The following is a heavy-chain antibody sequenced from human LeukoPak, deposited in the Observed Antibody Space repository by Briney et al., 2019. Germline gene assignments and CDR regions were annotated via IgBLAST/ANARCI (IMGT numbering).Heavy chain of an antibody. V-gene: IGHV3-21*01. CDR3: ARDRVPERADY. CDR1: GFIFSSYS. D-gene: IGHD1-14*01. Sequence: GGSLRLSCAASGFIFSSYSMNWVRQAPGKGLEWVSSISSSSTYIYYADSVKGRFTISRDNAKNSLYLQMNSLRAEDTAVYYCARDRVPERADYWGQGTLVTVSS. J-gene: IGHJ4*02. CDR2: ISSSSTYI.